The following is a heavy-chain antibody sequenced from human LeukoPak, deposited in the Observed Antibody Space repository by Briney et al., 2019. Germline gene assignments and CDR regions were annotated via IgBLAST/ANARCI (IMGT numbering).Heavy chain of an antibody. J-gene: IGHJ4*02. Sequence: SQTLSLTCAVSGGSITSGGYSWSWIRQPPGKGLEWIGYIYHSGNTYYNPSLRSRVTISVDTSKDQFSLKLSSVTAADTAVYYCARDRGYGVNYLDYWGQGTLVSVAS. CDR2: IYHSGNT. D-gene: IGHD5-12*01. CDR1: GGSITSGGYS. V-gene: IGHV4-30-2*01. CDR3: ARDRGYGVNYLDY.